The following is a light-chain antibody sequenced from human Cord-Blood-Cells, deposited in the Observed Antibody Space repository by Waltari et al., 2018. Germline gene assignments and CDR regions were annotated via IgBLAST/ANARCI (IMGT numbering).Light chain of an antibody. CDR3: QQYGSSPPLT. CDR2: GAS. V-gene: IGKV3-20*01. CDR1: QSVSSSY. Sequence: EIVLTQSPGTLSLSPGERATLSCRASQSVSSSYLAWYQQKPGQAPRLLIYGASSRATGSPDRFSGSGSATDFTLTISRLEPEDFAVYYCQQYGSSPPLTFGGGTKVEIK. J-gene: IGKJ4*01.